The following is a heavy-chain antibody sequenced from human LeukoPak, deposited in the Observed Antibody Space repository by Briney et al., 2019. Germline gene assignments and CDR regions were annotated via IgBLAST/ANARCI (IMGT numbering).Heavy chain of an antibody. V-gene: IGHV4-59*01. Sequence: PSETLSLTCTVSGGSINSYYWSWIRQPPGKGLEWIGYIHYSGSTNYNPSLKSRVTISLDTSKNQFSLKLSSVTAADTAVYYCARVGTYCGGDCFLDYWGQGTLVTVSS. CDR1: GGSINSYY. J-gene: IGHJ4*02. CDR3: ARVGTYCGGDCFLDY. D-gene: IGHD2-21*01. CDR2: IHYSGST.